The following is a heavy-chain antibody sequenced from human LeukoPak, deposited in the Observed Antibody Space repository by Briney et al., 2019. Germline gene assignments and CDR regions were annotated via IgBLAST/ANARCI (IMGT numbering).Heavy chain of an antibody. CDR2: ISAYNGNT. CDR1: GYTFTSYG. J-gene: IGHJ6*02. V-gene: IGHV1-18*01. D-gene: IGHD2-21*02. Sequence: ASVKVSCKASGYTFTSYGISWVRQAPGQGLEWMGWISAYNGNTNYAQKLQGRVTMTTDTSTSTAYMELRSLRSDDTAVYYRARGCGGDCYSDVSFYYYYGMDVWGQGTTVTVSS. CDR3: ARGCGGDCYSDVSFYYYYGMDV.